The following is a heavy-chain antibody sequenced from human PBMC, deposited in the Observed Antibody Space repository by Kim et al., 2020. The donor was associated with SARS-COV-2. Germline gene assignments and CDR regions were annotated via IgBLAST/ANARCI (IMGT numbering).Heavy chain of an antibody. CDR3: ASTWEGEELEVPTLLKGADAFDI. CDR1: GGSFSGYY. Sequence: SETLSLTCAVYGGSFSGYYWSWIRQPPGKGLEWIGEINHSGSTNYNPSLKSRVTISVDTSKNQFSLKLSSVTAADTAVYYCASTWEGEELEVPTLLKGADAFDIWGQGTMVTVSS. J-gene: IGHJ3*02. D-gene: IGHD1-1*01. CDR2: INHSGST. V-gene: IGHV4-34*01.